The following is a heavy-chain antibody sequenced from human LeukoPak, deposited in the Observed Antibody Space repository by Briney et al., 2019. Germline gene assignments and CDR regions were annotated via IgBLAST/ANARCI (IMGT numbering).Heavy chain of an antibody. Sequence: PGGSLRLSCADSGFTFSDYYMSWVRQAPGKGVEGVSYISSSGSTIFYAVSVTCRFTIPMDNANTSLYLQINTLRAEDTALYYCATGQLDYSYGPCYYYYMDFWGKGTTVTVSS. J-gene: IGHJ6*03. CDR2: ISSSGSTI. D-gene: IGHD5-18*01. CDR1: GFTFSDYY. CDR3: ATGQLDYSYGPCYYYYMDF. V-gene: IGHV3-11*04.